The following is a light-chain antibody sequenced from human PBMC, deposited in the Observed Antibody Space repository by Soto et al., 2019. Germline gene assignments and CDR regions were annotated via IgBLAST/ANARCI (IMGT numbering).Light chain of an antibody. CDR1: QVISTS. J-gene: IGKJ5*01. CDR2: AAS. V-gene: IGKV1-9*01. Sequence: DIQLTQSPSFLSPSIGESVTITCRASQVISTSLAWYQVKPGKAPKLLIYAASTLESGVPSRFSATVSGTEFSLTITSLQPEDFATYYCQQYNSYSITFGQGTRLGL. CDR3: QQYNSYSIT.